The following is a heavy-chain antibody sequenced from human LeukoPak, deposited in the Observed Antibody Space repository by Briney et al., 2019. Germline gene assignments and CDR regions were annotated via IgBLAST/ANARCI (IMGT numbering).Heavy chain of an antibody. D-gene: IGHD3-3*01. CDR3: ARGQVAGANSISGVAAVYFDY. V-gene: IGHV4-34*01. Sequence: PSETLSLTCAVSGDSFSGYYWSWVRQPPGKGLEWIGGIKHNGATNYNPFLKSRVTVSVDTSKNQFSLKLTSMTAADTAVYFCARGQVAGANSISGVAAVYFDYWGQGSLVTVSS. CDR2: IKHNGAT. J-gene: IGHJ4*02. CDR1: GDSFSGYY.